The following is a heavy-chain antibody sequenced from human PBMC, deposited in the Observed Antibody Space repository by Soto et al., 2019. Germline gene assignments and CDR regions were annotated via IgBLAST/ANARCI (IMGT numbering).Heavy chain of an antibody. D-gene: IGHD4-4*01. Sequence: ASVKVSCKASGYTFTIYAMHWVRQAPGQRLEWMGWINAGNGNTKYSQKFQGRVTITRDTSASTAYMELSSLRSEDTAVYYCASSYSNYALIDYYYYGMDVWGQGTTVTVSS. CDR1: GYTFTIYA. CDR3: ASSYSNYALIDYYYYGMDV. J-gene: IGHJ6*02. CDR2: INAGNGNT. V-gene: IGHV1-3*01.